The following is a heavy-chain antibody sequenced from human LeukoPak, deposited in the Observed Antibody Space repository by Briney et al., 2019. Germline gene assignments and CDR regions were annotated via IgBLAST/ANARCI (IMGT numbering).Heavy chain of an antibody. CDR1: GYRFTTNW. J-gene: IGHJ4*02. CDR2: IFPGDSDT. CDR3: AFGRYTYGYDC. V-gene: IGHV5-51*01. Sequence: GESLKISCKSSGYRFTTNWIGWVRQMPGKGLDGMGIIFPGDSDTRYSPSFQGQVTISADKSISTAYLQWSSLKASDTAMYYCAFGRYTYGYDCWGQGTLVTVSS. D-gene: IGHD5-18*01.